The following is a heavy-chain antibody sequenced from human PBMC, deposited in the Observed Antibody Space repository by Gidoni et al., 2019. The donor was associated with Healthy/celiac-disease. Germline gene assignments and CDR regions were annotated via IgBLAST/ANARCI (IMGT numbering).Heavy chain of an antibody. CDR1: GCTSSRYA. CDR3: AKYSGSYWVQGYFDY. D-gene: IGHD1-26*01. CDR2: ISGSGGST. V-gene: IGHV3-23*04. Sequence: QVVSFGGCLVQPGVSFSISCSASGCTSSRYAMDWVRQAPGKGLGWVSAISGSGGSTDYADTVKGRFTISRDNSKNTLYMQMNSLRAEDTAVYYCAKYSGSYWVQGYFDYWGQGTLVTVSS. J-gene: IGHJ4*02.